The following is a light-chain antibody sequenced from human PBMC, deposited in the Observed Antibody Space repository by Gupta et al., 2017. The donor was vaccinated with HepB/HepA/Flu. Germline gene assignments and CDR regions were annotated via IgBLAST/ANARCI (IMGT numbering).Light chain of an antibody. Sequence: DIQKNPFPSLLSAFLGHRVTNTCRASQSISSYLNWYQQEPGKAPKLLIYAASTLQSGVPARFSGSGSGTDFTLTISSLQSEDFATYYCQQSYGSQHTFGQGTKLDIK. J-gene: IGKJ2*01. CDR2: AAS. CDR3: QQSYGSQHT. V-gene: IGKV1-39*01. CDR1: QSISSY.